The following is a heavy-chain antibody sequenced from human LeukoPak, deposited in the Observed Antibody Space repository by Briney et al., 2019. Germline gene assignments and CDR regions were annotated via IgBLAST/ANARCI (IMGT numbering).Heavy chain of an antibody. V-gene: IGHV3-66*01. Sequence: QPGGSLRLSCAASGFTVSDNYISWVRQGPGKGLEWVSIFYSGGSTYYADSVRGRFTISRDNSRNSLYLQMNSLRAEDTAVYYCAKDQWLTTSTNEHEVYWGQGTLVTVSS. CDR1: GFTVSDNY. D-gene: IGHD6-19*01. CDR2: FYSGGST. CDR3: AKDQWLTTSTNEHEVY. J-gene: IGHJ4*02.